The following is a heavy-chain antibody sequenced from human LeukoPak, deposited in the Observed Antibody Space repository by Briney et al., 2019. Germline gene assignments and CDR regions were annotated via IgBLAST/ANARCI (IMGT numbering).Heavy chain of an antibody. V-gene: IGHV4-4*09. CDR2: IYTSGST. D-gene: IGHD4-11*01. CDR1: GGSISSYY. J-gene: IGHJ4*02. Sequence: SETLSLTCTVSGGSISSYYWSWIRQPPGKGLEWIGYIYTSGSTNYNPSLKSRVTISVDTSKNQFSLKLSSVTAADTAVYYCARHDGYSNPRWGQGTLVTVSS. CDR3: ARHDGYSNPR.